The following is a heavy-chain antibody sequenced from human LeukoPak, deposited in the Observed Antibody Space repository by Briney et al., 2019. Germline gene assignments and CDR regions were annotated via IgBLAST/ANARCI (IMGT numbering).Heavy chain of an antibody. J-gene: IGHJ3*02. CDR3: AKDRVPAAIREAFDI. D-gene: IGHD2-2*02. Sequence: GGSLRLSCAASGFTLSDHYMDWVRQAPGKGLEWVSAISGSGGSTYYADSVKGRFTISRDNSKNTLYLQMNSLRAEDTAVYYCAKDRVPAAIREAFDIWGQGTMVTVSS. CDR2: ISGSGGST. CDR1: GFTLSDHY. V-gene: IGHV3-23*01.